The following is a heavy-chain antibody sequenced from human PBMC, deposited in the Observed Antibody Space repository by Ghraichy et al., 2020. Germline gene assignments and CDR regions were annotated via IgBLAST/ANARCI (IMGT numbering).Heavy chain of an antibody. J-gene: IGHJ6*02. CDR3: AGGGVTSSWSRDWHRGMDV. CDR1: GFIFGNYW. Sequence: GESLNISCEASGFIFGNYWMSWVRQAPGKGLEWVANIAQDGSDEDYMDSVRGRFTISRENAKYSLYLQMSSLRAEDTAVYYCAGGGVTSSWSRDWHRGMDVWGQGTTVSVSS. CDR2: IAQDGSDE. D-gene: IGHD6-6*01. V-gene: IGHV3-7*03.